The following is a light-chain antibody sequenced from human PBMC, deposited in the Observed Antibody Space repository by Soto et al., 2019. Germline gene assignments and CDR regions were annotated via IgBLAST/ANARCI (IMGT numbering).Light chain of an antibody. CDR2: GAS. Sequence: EIVLTQSPATLSSSPGESATLSCRASQSVSSSYLAWYQQKPGQAPRLLIYGASSRATGIPDSFSGSGSGTDFTLTISRLEPEDFAVYYCQQYGSSTWTFGQGTKVDIK. CDR1: QSVSSSY. CDR3: QQYGSSTWT. J-gene: IGKJ1*01. V-gene: IGKV3-20*01.